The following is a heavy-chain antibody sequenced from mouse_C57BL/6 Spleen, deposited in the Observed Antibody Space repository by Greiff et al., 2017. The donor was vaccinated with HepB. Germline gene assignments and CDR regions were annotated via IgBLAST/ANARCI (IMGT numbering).Heavy chain of an antibody. V-gene: IGHV3-1*01. CDR2: ISYSGST. Sequence: VQLQESGPGMVKPSQSLSLTCTVTGYSITSGYDWHWIRHFPGNKLEWMGYISYSGSTNYNPSLKSRISITHDTSKNHFFLKLNSVTTEDTATYYCARDGYGSSPFAYWGQGTLVTVSA. CDR1: GYSITSGYD. J-gene: IGHJ3*01. D-gene: IGHD1-1*01. CDR3: ARDGYGSSPFAY.